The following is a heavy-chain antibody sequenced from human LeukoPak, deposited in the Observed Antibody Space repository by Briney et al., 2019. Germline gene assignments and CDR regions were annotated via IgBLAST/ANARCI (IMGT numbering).Heavy chain of an antibody. J-gene: IGHJ4*02. CDR3: TRGASYGR. CDR1: GGSFSNYY. CDR2: INDSGST. D-gene: IGHD5-18*01. V-gene: IGHV4-34*01. Sequence: PSETLSLTCAVYGGSFSNYYWSWIRQPPGKGLEWIGEINDSGSTNYNPSLKSRVSISVDTSKNQFSLKLNSVTAADTAVYYCTRGASYGRWGQGTLVTVSS.